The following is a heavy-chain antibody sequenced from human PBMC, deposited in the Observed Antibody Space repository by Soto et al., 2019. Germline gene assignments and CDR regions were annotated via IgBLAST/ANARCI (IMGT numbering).Heavy chain of an antibody. Sequence: QVQLQQWGAGLLKPSETLSLTCAVYGGSFSGYYWSWIRQPPGKGLEWIGEINHSGSTNYNPSLKSRVTISVDTSKNQFSLKLSSVTAADTAVYYCAVEYCSGGSCYSTWNYWGQGTLVTVSS. V-gene: IGHV4-34*01. CDR2: INHSGST. CDR3: AVEYCSGGSCYSTWNY. CDR1: GGSFSGYY. J-gene: IGHJ4*02. D-gene: IGHD2-15*01.